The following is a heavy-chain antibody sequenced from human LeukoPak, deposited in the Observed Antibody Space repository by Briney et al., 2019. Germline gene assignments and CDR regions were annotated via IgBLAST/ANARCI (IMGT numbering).Heavy chain of an antibody. D-gene: IGHD4-17*01. Sequence: PGGSLRLSCAASGFTFSSYSMNWVRQAPGKGLEWVSAISISGSKTYYADSVKGRFTISRGNSKNTLYLQMNSLRAEDTAVYYCANEIRPNDYWGQGTQVTVSS. CDR2: ISISGSKT. V-gene: IGHV3-23*01. J-gene: IGHJ4*02. CDR1: GFTFSSYS. CDR3: ANEIRPNDY.